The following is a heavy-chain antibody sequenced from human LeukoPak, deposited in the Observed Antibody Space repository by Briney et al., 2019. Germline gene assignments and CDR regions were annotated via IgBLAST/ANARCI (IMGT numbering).Heavy chain of an antibody. J-gene: IGHJ4*02. Sequence: PSETLSLTCTVSGGSISPYYWSWIRQPAGKGLEWIGRIYSSGSTNYNPSLKSRVTMSVDTSKNQFSLRLSSVTAADTAVHFCARGSGYSFGYWGQGALVTVSS. D-gene: IGHD5-18*01. CDR2: IYSSGST. CDR1: GGSISPYY. CDR3: ARGSGYSFGY. V-gene: IGHV4-4*07.